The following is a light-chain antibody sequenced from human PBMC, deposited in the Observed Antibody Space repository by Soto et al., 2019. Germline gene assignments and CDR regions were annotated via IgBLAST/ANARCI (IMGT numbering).Light chain of an antibody. Sequence: QSALTQPASVSGSPGQSITISCTGTSSDVGSYNLVSWYQQHPDRAPKLMIYEGSKRPSGVSNRFFGSKSGDTASLTISGLQAEDEADYYCCSYAGSVIFGGGTKLTVL. CDR1: SSDVGSYNL. CDR3: CSYAGSVI. CDR2: EGS. J-gene: IGLJ2*01. V-gene: IGLV2-23*01.